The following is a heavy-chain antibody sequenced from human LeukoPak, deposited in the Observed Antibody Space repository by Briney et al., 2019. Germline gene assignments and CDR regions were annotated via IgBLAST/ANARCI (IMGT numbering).Heavy chain of an antibody. J-gene: IGHJ4*02. CDR3: AKAPGPAAVGGFDY. D-gene: IGHD2-2*01. Sequence: GGSLRLSCAASGFTFSSYSMNWVRQAPGKGLEWVSAVSGSGDSTYYADSVKGRFTISRDNSKNTLYLQMNSLRVEDTAVYYCAKAPGPAAVGGFDYWGQGTLVTVSS. CDR2: VSGSGDST. CDR1: GFTFSSYS. V-gene: IGHV3-23*01.